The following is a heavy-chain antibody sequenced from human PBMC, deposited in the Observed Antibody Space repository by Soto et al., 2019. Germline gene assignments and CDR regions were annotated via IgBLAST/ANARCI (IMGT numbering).Heavy chain of an antibody. V-gene: IGHV1-2*02. CDR2: INPNSGGT. CDR1: GYTFTGYY. D-gene: IGHD2-2*01. CDR3: ARFEPESCSSTSCLPNYYYHYGMDV. Sequence: ASVKVSCKASGYTFTGYYMHWVRQAPGQGLEWMGWINPNSGGTNYAQKFQGRVTMTRDTSISTAYMELSRLRSDDTAVYYCARFEPESCSSTSCLPNYYYHYGMDVWGQGTTVTVSS. J-gene: IGHJ6*02.